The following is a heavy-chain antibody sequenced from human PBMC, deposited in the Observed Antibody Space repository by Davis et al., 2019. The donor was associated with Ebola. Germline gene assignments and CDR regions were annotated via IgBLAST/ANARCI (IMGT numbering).Heavy chain of an antibody. Sequence: GESLKISCAASGFTFSSYNMNWVRQAPGKGLEWVSSISGSSYYIYYAVSVMGRFTISRDNAKNSLYLQMNSLRAEDTAVYYCTRDYTMPYGMDVWGKGTTVTVSS. V-gene: IGHV3-21*01. D-gene: IGHD2-2*01. CDR3: TRDYTMPYGMDV. CDR2: ISGSSYYI. CDR1: GFTFSSYN. J-gene: IGHJ6*04.